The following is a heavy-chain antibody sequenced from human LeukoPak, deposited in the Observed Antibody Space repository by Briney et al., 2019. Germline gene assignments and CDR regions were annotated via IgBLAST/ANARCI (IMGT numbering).Heavy chain of an antibody. CDR2: IYYSGST. CDR1: GGSISSYY. CDR3: ARELTGYYDSSGYSGATFDI. J-gene: IGHJ3*02. V-gene: IGHV4-59*01. Sequence: SETLSLTCTVYGGSISSYYWSWIRQPPGKGLEWIGYIYYSGSTNYNPSLKSRVPISVDTSKTKFSLKLSSVTAADTAVYYCARELTGYYDSSGYSGATFDIWGQGTMVTVSS. D-gene: IGHD3-22*01.